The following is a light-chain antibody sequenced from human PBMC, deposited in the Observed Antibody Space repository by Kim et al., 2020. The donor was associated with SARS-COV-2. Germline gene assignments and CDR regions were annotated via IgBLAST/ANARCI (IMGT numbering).Light chain of an antibody. CDR3: QAWDSAVV. V-gene: IGLV3-1*01. CDR1: KLGDKY. J-gene: IGLJ2*01. CDR2: QDD. Sequence: SYELTQPPSVSVSPGQTASITCSGDKLGDKYAYWYQQKPGQSPVVVIYQDDKRPSGIPERFSGSNSGNTATLTISGTQSADEADYYCQAWDSAVVFGGGTQLTV.